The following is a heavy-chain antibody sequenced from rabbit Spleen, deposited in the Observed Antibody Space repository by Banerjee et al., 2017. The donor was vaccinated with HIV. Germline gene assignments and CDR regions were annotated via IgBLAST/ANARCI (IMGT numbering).Heavy chain of an antibody. D-gene: IGHD1-1*01. CDR2: IDPLFGTT. J-gene: IGHJ4*01. Sequence: QEQLVESGGGLVQPEGSLTLSCKASGFDFSKYGVSWVRQAPGKGLEWIGYIDPLFGTTYYANWVNGRFTISSHNAQNTLYLQLNSLTAADTATYFCVRGASSSGYYSLWGPGTLVTVS. V-gene: IGHV1S47*01. CDR1: GFDFSKYG. CDR3: VRGASSSGYYSL.